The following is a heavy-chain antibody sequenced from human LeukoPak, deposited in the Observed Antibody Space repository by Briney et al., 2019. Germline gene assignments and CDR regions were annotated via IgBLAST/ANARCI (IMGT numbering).Heavy chain of an antibody. J-gene: IGHJ4*02. CDR3: AREVRRALHIPSRVFDY. Sequence: SETLSLTCAVYGGSFSGYYWRWIRQPPGKGLEWIGEINHSGSTNYNPSLKSRVTISVDTSKNQFSLKLSSVTAADTAVYYCAREVRRALHIPSRVFDYWGQGTLVTVSS. CDR2: INHSGST. V-gene: IGHV4-34*01. D-gene: IGHD2-2*02. CDR1: GGSFSGYY.